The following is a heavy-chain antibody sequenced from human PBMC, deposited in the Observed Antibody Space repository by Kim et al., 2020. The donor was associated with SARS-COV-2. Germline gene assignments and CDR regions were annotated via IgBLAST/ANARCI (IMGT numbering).Heavy chain of an antibody. CDR2: ISSSSSTI. J-gene: IGHJ4*02. CDR1: GFTFSSYS. CDR3: AREGARLWFGESELYFDY. D-gene: IGHD3-10*01. V-gene: IGHV3-48*02. Sequence: GGSLRLSCAASGFTFSSYSMNWVRQAPGKGLEWVSYISSSSSTIYYADSVKGRFTISRDNAKNSLYLQMNSLRDEDTAVYYCAREGARLWFGESELYFDYWGQGTLVTVSS.